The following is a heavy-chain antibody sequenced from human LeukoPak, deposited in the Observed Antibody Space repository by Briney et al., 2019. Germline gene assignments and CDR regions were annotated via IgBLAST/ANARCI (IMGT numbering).Heavy chain of an antibody. V-gene: IGHV3-74*01. CDR1: GFTFSSYW. CDR3: ARDGSSGVGPFDY. J-gene: IGHJ4*02. CDR2: INTDGSST. Sequence: GRSLRLSCAASGFTFSSYWMHWVRQAPGKGLVWVSRINTDGSSTSYADSVKGRFTISRDNAKNTLYLQMNSLRAEDTAVYYCARDGSSGVGPFDYWGQGTLVTVSS. D-gene: IGHD5-12*01.